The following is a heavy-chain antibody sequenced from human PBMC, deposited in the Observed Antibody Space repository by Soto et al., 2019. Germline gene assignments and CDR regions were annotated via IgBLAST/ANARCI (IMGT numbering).Heavy chain of an antibody. V-gene: IGHV3-73*02. Sequence: EVQLVESGGGLVQPGGSLKLSCAASGFNFSASTMHWVRQASGKGLEWVGRIRREAHSFATEYAASVKGRFTIFRDDSKNTAYLQMNSLKTEDTAMYYCTRHLGGDYGIPHDYWGQGTLVTVSS. CDR3: TRHLGGDYGIPHDY. J-gene: IGHJ4*02. CDR2: IRREAHSFAT. CDR1: GFNFSAST. D-gene: IGHD4-17*01.